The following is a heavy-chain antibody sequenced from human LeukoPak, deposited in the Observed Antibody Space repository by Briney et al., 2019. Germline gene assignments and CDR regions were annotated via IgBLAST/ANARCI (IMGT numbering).Heavy chain of an antibody. V-gene: IGHV1-46*03. CDR2: INPSGGST. CDR1: GYTFTSYY. Sequence: ASVKVSCKASGYTFTSYYMHWVRQAPGQGLEWMGIINPSGGSTSYAQKFQGRVTMTRDTSTSTDYMELSSLRSEDTAVYYCAWASGSYYSIDYWGQGTLVTVSS. D-gene: IGHD1-26*01. J-gene: IGHJ4*02. CDR3: AWASGSYYSIDY.